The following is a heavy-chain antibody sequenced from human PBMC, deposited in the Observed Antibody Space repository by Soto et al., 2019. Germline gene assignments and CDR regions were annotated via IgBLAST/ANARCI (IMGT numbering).Heavy chain of an antibody. D-gene: IGHD3-22*01. V-gene: IGHV1-69*12. J-gene: IGHJ4*02. Sequence: QVQLVQSGAEVKKPGSSVKVSCKASGGTFSSYAISWVRQAPGQGLEWMGGIIPIFGTANYAQKFQGRVTITADDSTSTAYMELCSLRSEDTAVYYCARGVPDTYYYDSSGYYGLAYWGQGTLVTVSS. CDR3: ARGVPDTYYYDSSGYYGLAY. CDR2: IIPIFGTA. CDR1: GGTFSSYA.